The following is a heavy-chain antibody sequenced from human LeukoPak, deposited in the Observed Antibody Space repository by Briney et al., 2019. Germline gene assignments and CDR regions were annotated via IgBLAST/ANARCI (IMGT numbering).Heavy chain of an antibody. Sequence: ASVKVSCKASGYTFTGYFIHWVRQAPGQGLEWMGWINPNSGGTNYAQKFQGRVTMTRDTSISTAYMELSRLRSDDTAVYYCARDGCGGDCGVLYWGQGTLVTVSS. D-gene: IGHD2-21*02. CDR2: INPNSGGT. CDR1: GYTFTGYF. V-gene: IGHV1-2*02. CDR3: ARDGCGGDCGVLY. J-gene: IGHJ4*02.